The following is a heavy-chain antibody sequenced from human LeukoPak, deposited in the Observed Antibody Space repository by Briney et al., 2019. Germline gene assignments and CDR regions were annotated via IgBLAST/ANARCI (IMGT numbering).Heavy chain of an antibody. J-gene: IGHJ4*02. D-gene: IGHD2-15*01. CDR1: GYTFTGYY. CDR2: INPNSGGT. CDR3: ATLAVFHTQGIDS. V-gene: IGHV1-2*02. Sequence: ASVKVSCKASGYTFTGYYMHWVRQAPGQGLEWMGWINPNSGGTNYAQKFQGRVTMTRDTSITTAYIELGRLRSDDTTVYYCATLAVFHTQGIDSWGQGTLITVSS.